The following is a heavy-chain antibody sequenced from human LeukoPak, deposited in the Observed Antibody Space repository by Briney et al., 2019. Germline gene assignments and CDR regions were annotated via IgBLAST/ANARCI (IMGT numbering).Heavy chain of an antibody. D-gene: IGHD1-26*01. CDR1: GGTFSSYA. V-gene: IGHV3-23*01. Sequence: SCKASGGTFSSYAMSWVRQAPGEGLEWVSAISGSGGSTYYADSVKGRFTISRDNSKNSLYLEMSSLRIEDTAFYYCAKDFQGIVGATQIDFWGQGTLVTVSS. CDR2: ISGSGGST. J-gene: IGHJ4*02. CDR3: AKDFQGIVGATQIDF.